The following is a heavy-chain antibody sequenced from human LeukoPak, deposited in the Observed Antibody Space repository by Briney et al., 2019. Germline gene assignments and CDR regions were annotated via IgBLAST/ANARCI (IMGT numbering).Heavy chain of an antibody. CDR3: AKPMTTVTTSFDY. Sequence: PGGSLRLSCAASGFTFSTYAMSWVRQAPGKGLEWVAFIRYDGSNKYYADSVKGRFTISRDNSKNTLYLQMNSLRAEDTAVYYCAKPMTTVTTSFDYWGQGTLVTVSS. CDR2: IRYDGSNK. D-gene: IGHD4-17*01. CDR1: GFTFSTYA. J-gene: IGHJ4*02. V-gene: IGHV3-30*02.